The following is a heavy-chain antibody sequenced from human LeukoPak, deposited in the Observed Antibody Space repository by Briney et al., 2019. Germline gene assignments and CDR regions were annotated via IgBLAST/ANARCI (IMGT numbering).Heavy chain of an antibody. V-gene: IGHV3-30*02. D-gene: IGHD3-22*01. CDR3: AKDTEYYYYDSSGYPEGGFDY. J-gene: IGHJ4*02. CDR1: RFTFSSYG. Sequence: GGSLRVSCAEPRFTFSSYGMHWVRQAPGKGLEWVAFIRYDGSNKYYADSAKGRFTISRDNTKNTLYLQMNSLRAEDTAVYYCAKDTEYYYYDSSGYPEGGFDYWGQGTLVTVSS. CDR2: IRYDGSNK.